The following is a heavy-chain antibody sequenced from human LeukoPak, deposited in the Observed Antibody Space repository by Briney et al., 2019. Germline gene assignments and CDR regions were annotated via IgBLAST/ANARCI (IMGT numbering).Heavy chain of an antibody. J-gene: IGHJ4*02. CDR2: IKIDGTIT. CDR1: GFTFTTYW. D-gene: IGHD2-15*01. Sequence: GGSLRLSCAASGFTFTTYWMHWVRQAPGKGLVWVSRIKIDGTITNYADSVEGRFTISRDNAKNTLYLQMNSLRAEDTAVYYCATGKTETLPGYWGQGTLVTVSS. CDR3: ATGKTETLPGY. V-gene: IGHV3-74*01.